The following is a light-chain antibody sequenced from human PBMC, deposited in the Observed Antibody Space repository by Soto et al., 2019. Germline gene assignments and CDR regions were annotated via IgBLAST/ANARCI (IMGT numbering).Light chain of an antibody. CDR1: QSVSSN. CDR3: QQRHMWPIT. J-gene: IGKJ5*01. Sequence: EIVMTHSRVSLSLSPGERATLSCRASQSVSSNLAWYQQKPGQAPRLLIYGASTRATGIPARFSGSGSGTDFTLTISSLEPEDSAVYYCQQRHMWPITFGQGTRLEI. CDR2: GAS. V-gene: IGKV3-15*01.